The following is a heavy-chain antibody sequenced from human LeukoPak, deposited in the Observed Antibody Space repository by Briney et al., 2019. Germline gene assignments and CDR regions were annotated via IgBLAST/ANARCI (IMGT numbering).Heavy chain of an antibody. CDR2: IYYSGST. J-gene: IGHJ4*02. Sequence: PSETLSLTCAVSGGSINSSNWWSWVRPPPGKGLEWIGEIYYSGSTNYNPSLKSRVIISVDKSKNQFSLKLISVTAADTAVYYCARVPPRRDFDYWGQGTLVTVSS. CDR1: GGSINSSNW. D-gene: IGHD1-14*01. CDR3: ARVPPRRDFDY. V-gene: IGHV4-4*02.